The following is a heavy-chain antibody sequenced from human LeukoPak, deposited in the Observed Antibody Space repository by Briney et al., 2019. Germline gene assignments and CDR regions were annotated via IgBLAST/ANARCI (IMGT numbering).Heavy chain of an antibody. J-gene: IGHJ6*02. CDR2: MNPNSGNT. D-gene: IGHD3-10*02. V-gene: IGHV1-8*01. CDR3: ANSDRGGYYYYGMDV. CDR1: GYTFTSYD. Sequence: ASVKVSCKASGYTFTSYDINWVRQATGQGLEWMGWMNPNSGNTGYAQKFQGRVTMTRNTSISTAYMELSSLRSEDTAVYYCANSDRGGYYYYGMDVWGQGTTVTVSS.